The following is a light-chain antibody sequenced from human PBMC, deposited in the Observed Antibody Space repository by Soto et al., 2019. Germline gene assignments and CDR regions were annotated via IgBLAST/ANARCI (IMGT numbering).Light chain of an antibody. Sequence: QSALTQPRSVSGSPGQSVTISCTGTSSDVGTYDYVSWYQLHPGKAPKVVIYDVSQRPSGVTDRFSGSKSGNTASLTISGLQGEDEADYYCCSYAGRSAYFVFGTGTKLTVL. CDR1: SSDVGTYDY. CDR2: DVS. J-gene: IGLJ1*01. V-gene: IGLV2-11*01. CDR3: CSYAGRSAYFV.